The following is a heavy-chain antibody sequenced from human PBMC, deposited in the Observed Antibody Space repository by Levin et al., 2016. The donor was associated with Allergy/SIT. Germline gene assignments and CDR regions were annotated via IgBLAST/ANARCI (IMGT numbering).Heavy chain of an antibody. Sequence: GGSLRLSCTGSGFTFRGSWINWVRQAPGKGLEWVANIQIDEGADYYVDSVKGRFTMSRDNAKNALYLQLNNLRVEDTAVYYCATGRTRGWISDLWGRGTLVTVSS. CDR2: IQIDEGAD. V-gene: IGHV3-7*02. D-gene: IGHD1-1*01. CDR3: ATGRTRGWISDL. CDR1: GFTFRGSW. J-gene: IGHJ2*01.